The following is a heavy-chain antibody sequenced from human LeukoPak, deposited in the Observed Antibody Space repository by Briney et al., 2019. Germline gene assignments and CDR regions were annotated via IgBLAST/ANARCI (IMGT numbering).Heavy chain of an antibody. CDR2: ISWNSGSI. J-gene: IGHJ4*02. Sequence: SLGLSCAASGFTFDDYAMHWVRQAPGKGLEGVSGISWNSGSIGYADSVKGRFTISRDNAKNSLYLQMNSLRTEDTALYYCAKGPYYDILTGYWDYWGQGTLVTVSS. CDR3: AKGPYYDILTGYWDY. CDR1: GFTFDDYA. D-gene: IGHD3-9*01. V-gene: IGHV3-9*01.